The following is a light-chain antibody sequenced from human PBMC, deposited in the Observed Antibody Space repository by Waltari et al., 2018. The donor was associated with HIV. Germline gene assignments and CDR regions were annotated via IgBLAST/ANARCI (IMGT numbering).Light chain of an antibody. CDR2: GAD. J-gene: IGKJ1*01. CDR3: QQYDDWHWT. CDR1: QSVGSR. Sequence: MTQSPATLSVSPGEGATLSCRASQSVGSRVAWYQQMAGQAPRLLIFGADTRASGIPARFTGSGSETEFTLTISSLQSEDFAVYFCQQYDDWHWTFGQGTKVEIK. V-gene: IGKV3-15*01.